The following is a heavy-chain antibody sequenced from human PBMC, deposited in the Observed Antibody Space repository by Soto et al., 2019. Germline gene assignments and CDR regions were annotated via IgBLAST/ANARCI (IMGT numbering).Heavy chain of an antibody. CDR1: GFTFSNYR. J-gene: IGHJ3*02. D-gene: IGHD3-16*01. CDR3: GRDPYSNAFGALCI. CDR2: IRQDGSQI. V-gene: IGHV3-7*03. Sequence: GGSLRLSCAASGFTFSNYRMSWVRQAPGKGLAWVANIRQDGSQIQYVDSVKGRFTASRENANHSLYLQTSNLGVEDRALYYCGRDPYSNAFGALCIWGQGTKVTVSS.